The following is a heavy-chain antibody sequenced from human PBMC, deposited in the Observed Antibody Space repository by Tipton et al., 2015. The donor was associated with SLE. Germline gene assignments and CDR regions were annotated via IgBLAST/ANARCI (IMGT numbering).Heavy chain of an antibody. J-gene: IGHJ4*02. Sequence: SLRLSCAASGFTFDDYGMSWVRQAPGKGLEWVSGINWNGGRTGYADSVKGRFTISRDNAKNSLYLQMNSLRAEDTAIYYCARDGGPNCSGGTCFSTYWGQGTLVTVSS. V-gene: IGHV3-20*04. CDR3: ARDGGPNCSGGTCFSTY. D-gene: IGHD2-15*01. CDR2: INWNGGRT. CDR1: GFTFDDYG.